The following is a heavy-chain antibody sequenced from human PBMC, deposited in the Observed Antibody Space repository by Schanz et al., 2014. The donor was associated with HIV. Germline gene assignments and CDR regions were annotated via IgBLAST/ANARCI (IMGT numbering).Heavy chain of an antibody. CDR1: GYTFSDHY. V-gene: IGHV1-18*04. Sequence: QVQLVQSGAEVKKPGASVKVSCKASGYTFSDHYMHWVRQAPGQGLEWMGWISGSNGDTNTAQKWQGRLTLTTDISTSTAYMELRNLRSDDTAVYFCARDGVFPGGYWGQGTLVTVSS. CDR2: ISGSNGDT. CDR3: ARDGVFPGGY. J-gene: IGHJ4*02. D-gene: IGHD3-3*01.